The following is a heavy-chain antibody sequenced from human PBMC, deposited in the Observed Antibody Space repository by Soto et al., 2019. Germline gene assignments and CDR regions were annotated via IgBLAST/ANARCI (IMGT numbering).Heavy chain of an antibody. CDR2: INAGNGNT. Sequence: ASVKVSCKASGYTFTSYAMHWVRQAPGQRLEWMGWINAGNGNTKYSQKFQGRVTITRDTSASTAYMELSSLRSEDTAVYYCARDFRDSGYYYYMDVWGKGTTVTVSS. V-gene: IGHV1-3*01. J-gene: IGHJ6*03. CDR3: ARDFRDSGYYYYMDV. CDR1: GYTFTSYA.